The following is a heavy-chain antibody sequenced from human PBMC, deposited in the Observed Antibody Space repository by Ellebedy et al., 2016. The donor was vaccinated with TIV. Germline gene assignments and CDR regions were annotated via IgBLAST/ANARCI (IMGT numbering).Heavy chain of an antibody. CDR3: ARTPCSSSYYYYYMDV. V-gene: IGHV4-4*02. Sequence: GSLRLXXAASGFSFSSNRMNWVRQPPGKGLEWIGSIYYSGSTYYNPSLKSRVTISVDTSKNQFSLKLSSVTAADTAVYYCARTPCSSSYYYYYMDVWGKGTTVTVSS. CDR1: GFSFSSNR. CDR2: IYYSGST. D-gene: IGHD6-6*01. J-gene: IGHJ6*03.